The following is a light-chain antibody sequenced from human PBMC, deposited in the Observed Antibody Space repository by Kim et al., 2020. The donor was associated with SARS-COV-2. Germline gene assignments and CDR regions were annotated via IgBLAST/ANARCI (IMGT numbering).Light chain of an antibody. Sequence: VGDRVSITCRASQSINFWLAWYQQRPGKAPKVLIYRASNLESGVPSRFSASGSGTEFTLTISSLQPDDFATYYCQQYGDQYSPWTFGQGTKVDIK. J-gene: IGKJ1*01. CDR1: QSINFW. CDR2: RAS. V-gene: IGKV1-5*03. CDR3: QQYGDQYSPWT.